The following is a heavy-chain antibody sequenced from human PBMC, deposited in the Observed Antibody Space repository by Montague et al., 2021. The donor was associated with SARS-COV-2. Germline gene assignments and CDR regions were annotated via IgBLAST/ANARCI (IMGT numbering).Heavy chain of an antibody. CDR2: IYYSGST. J-gene: IGHJ2*01. V-gene: IGHV4-39*01. CDR3: ARHVYDILTGYYTYWYFDL. CDR1: GGSISSSSYY. Sequence: SETLSLTCTVSGGSISSSSYYWGWIRQPPGKGLERIGSIYYSGSTYYNPSLKSRVTISVDTSKYQFSLKLSSVTAADTAVYYCARHVYDILTGYYTYWYFDLWGRGTLVTVSS. D-gene: IGHD3-9*01.